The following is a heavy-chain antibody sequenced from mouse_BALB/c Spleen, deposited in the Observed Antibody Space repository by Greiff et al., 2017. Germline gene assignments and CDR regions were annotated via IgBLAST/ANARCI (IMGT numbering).Heavy chain of an antibody. CDR1: GYTFTSYW. D-gene: IGHD2-4*01. CDR2: IYPGNSDT. CDR3: TRSTIITTQFAY. Sequence: VQLQQSGTVLARPGASVKMSCKASGYTFTSYWMHWVKQRPGQGLEWIGAIYPGNSDTSYNQKFKGKAKLTAVTSTSTAYMELSSLTNEDSAVYYCTRSTIITTQFAYWGQGTLVTVSA. V-gene: IGHV1-5*01. J-gene: IGHJ3*01.